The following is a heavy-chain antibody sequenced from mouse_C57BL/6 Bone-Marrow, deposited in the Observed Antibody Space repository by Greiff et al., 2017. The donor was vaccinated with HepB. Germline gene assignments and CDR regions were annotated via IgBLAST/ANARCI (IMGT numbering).Heavy chain of an antibody. CDR2: IYPGDGDT. CDR3: ASSTTVVALDAMDY. J-gene: IGHJ4*01. CDR1: GYAFSSSW. Sequence: QVQLQQSGPELVKPGASVKISCKASGYAFSSSWMNWVKQRPGRGLEWIGRIYPGDGDTNYNGKFKGKATLTADKSSSTAYMQLSSLTTEDSAVYVCASSTTVVALDAMDYWGQGTSVTVSS. V-gene: IGHV1-82*01. D-gene: IGHD1-1*01.